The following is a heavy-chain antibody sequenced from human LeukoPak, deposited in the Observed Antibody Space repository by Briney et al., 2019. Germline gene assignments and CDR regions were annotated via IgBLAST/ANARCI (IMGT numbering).Heavy chain of an antibody. CDR1: GGSISSYY. CDR2: IYYSGST. D-gene: IGHD5-24*01. Sequence: SETLSLTCTVSGGSISSYYWSWIRQPPGKGLEWIGYIYYSGSTNYNPSLKSRVTISVDTSKNQFSLKLSSVTAADTAVYYCARAHGKTWLQRSHYFDYWGQGTLVTVSS. J-gene: IGHJ4*02. CDR3: ARAHGKTWLQRSHYFDY. V-gene: IGHV4-59*01.